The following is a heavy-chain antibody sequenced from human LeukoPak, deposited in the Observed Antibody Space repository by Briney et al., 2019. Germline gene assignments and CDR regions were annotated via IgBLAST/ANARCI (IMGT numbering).Heavy chain of an antibody. CDR3: AKDIAVAGTWGDAFDI. J-gene: IGHJ3*02. Sequence: GGSLRLSCAASGFTFDDYAMHWARQAPGKGLEWVSGISWNSGSIGYADSVKGRFTISRDNAKNSLYLQMNSLRAEDMALYYCAKDIAVAGTWGDAFDIWGQGTMVTDSS. CDR1: GFTFDDYA. CDR2: ISWNSGSI. D-gene: IGHD6-19*01. V-gene: IGHV3-9*03.